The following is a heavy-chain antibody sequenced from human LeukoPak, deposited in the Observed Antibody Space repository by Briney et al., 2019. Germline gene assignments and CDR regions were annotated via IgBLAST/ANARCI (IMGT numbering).Heavy chain of an antibody. D-gene: IGHD3-22*01. J-gene: IGHJ3*02. CDR2: ISAYNGNT. CDR1: GYTFTSYG. CDR3: ARDPYYYDSSGYYRPEGAFDI. Sequence: ASVKVFCKASGYTFTSYGISWVRQAPGQGLEWMGWISAYNGNTNYAQKLQGRVTMTTDTSTSTAYMELRSLRSDDTAVYYCARDPYYYDSSGYYRPEGAFDIWGQGTMVTVSS. V-gene: IGHV1-18*01.